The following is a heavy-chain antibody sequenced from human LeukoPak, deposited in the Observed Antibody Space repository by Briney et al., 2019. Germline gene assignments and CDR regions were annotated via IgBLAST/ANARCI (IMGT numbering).Heavy chain of an antibody. CDR1: GGTFSSYA. D-gene: IGHD1-26*01. V-gene: IGHV1-69*13. Sequence: SVTVSCKASGGTFSSYAISWVRQAPGQGLEWMGGIIPILGTANYAQKFQGRVTITADESTSTAYMELSSLRSEDTAVYYCARGRWEATNAFDIWGQGTMVTVSS. CDR3: ARGRWEATNAFDI. J-gene: IGHJ3*02. CDR2: IIPILGTA.